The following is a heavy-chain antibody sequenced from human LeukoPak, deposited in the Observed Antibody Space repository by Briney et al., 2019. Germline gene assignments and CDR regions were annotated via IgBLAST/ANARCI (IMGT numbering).Heavy chain of an antibody. D-gene: IGHD2-15*01. CDR2: MNPNSDNT. CDR1: GYTFTSYD. V-gene: IGHV1-8*01. J-gene: IGHJ4*02. Sequence: ASVKVSCKASGYTFTSYDINWVRQATGQGLEWMGWMNPNSDNTGYAQKFQGRVTMTRKTSISTAYMELSSLRSEDTAVYYCARVRRGSPAAAKDYWGQGTLSPSPQ. CDR3: ARVRRGSPAAAKDY.